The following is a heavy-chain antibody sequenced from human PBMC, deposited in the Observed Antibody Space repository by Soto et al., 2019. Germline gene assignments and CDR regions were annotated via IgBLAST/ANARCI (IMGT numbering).Heavy chain of an antibody. Sequence: PSETLSLTCTVPGGSISSGGYYWSWIRQHPGKGLEWIGYIYYSGSTYYNPSLKSRVTISVDTSKNQFSLKLSSVTAADTAVYYCARGSAMVTRFFDYWGQGTLVTVSS. CDR2: IYYSGST. CDR3: ARGSAMVTRFFDY. CDR1: GGSISSGGYY. V-gene: IGHV4-31*03. D-gene: IGHD5-18*01. J-gene: IGHJ4*02.